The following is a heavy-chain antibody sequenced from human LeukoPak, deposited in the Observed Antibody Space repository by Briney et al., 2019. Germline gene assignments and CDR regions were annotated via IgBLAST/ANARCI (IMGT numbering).Heavy chain of an antibody. V-gene: IGHV3-21*01. Sequence: GGSLRLSCAASGITFSSYSMNWVRQAPRKGLDWVSSISNSSTYIYYADSVKGRFSISRDNAKNSLYLQMNSLRAEDTAVYYCARVPEAQYYFDYWGQGTLVTVSS. CDR3: ARVPEAQYYFDY. CDR1: GITFSSYS. CDR2: ISNSSTYI. J-gene: IGHJ4*02.